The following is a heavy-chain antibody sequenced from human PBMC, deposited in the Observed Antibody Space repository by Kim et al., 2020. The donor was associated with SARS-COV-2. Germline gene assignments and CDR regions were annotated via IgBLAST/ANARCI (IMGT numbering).Heavy chain of an antibody. CDR3: ARDFYYDSSGYAFRAGDYYGMDV. D-gene: IGHD3-22*01. CDR2: IYSGGST. J-gene: IGHJ6*02. CDR1: GFTVSSNY. Sequence: GGSLRLSCAASGFTVSSNYMSWVRQAPGKGLEWVSVIYSGGSTYYADSVKGRFTISRDNSKNTLYLQMNSLRAEDTAVYYCARDFYYDSSGYAFRAGDYYGMDVWGQGTTVTVSS. V-gene: IGHV3-53*01.